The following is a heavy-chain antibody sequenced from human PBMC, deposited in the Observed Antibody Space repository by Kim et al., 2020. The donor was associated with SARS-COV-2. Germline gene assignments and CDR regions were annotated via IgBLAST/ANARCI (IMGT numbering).Heavy chain of an antibody. CDR1: GFTFSSNA. CDR2: ISGGSTT. CDR3: ASAPPAGDIVVWFD. J-gene: IGHJ5*02. Sequence: GGSLRLSCAASGFTFSSNAMSWVRQAPGKGLEWVSTISGGSTTYDADSSVSRFTTSSENTTNKPLLQQINSRTADATAFYYSASAPPAGDIVVWFD. V-gene: IGHV3-23*01. D-gene: IGHD2-15*01.